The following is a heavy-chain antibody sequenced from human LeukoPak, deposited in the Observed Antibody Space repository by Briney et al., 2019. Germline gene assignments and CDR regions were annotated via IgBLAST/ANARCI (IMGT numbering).Heavy chain of an antibody. CDR2: ISGSGGST. J-gene: IGHJ6*02. Sequence: GRSLRLSCAASGFTFSSYGMHWVRQAPGKGLEWVSAISGSGGSTYYADSVKGRFTISRDNSKNTLYLQMNSLKAEDTAVYYCASSDRGGTYYYYGIDVWGQGTTVTVSS. CDR1: GFTFSSYG. V-gene: IGHV3-23*01. D-gene: IGHD3-10*01. CDR3: ASSDRGGTYYYYGIDV.